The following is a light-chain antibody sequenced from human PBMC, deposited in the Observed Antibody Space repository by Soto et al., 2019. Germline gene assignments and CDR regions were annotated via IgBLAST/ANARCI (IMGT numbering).Light chain of an antibody. CDR1: QSVSSSY. V-gene: IGKV3-20*01. Sequence: EIVLTQSPGTLSLSPGERATPSCRASQSVSSSYLAWYQQKPGQAPRLLIYGASSRATGIPDRFSGNGSGTDFTLTISRLEPEDFAVYYCQQYGSSPEYTFGQGTKLEIK. J-gene: IGKJ2*01. CDR3: QQYGSSPEYT. CDR2: GAS.